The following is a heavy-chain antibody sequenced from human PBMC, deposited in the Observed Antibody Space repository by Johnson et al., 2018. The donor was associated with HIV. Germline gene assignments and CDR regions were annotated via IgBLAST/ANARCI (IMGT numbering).Heavy chain of an antibody. J-gene: IGHJ3*02. D-gene: IGHD3-22*01. CDR1: GFTFSSYA. CDR2: IYSGGRT. CDR3: ARDRGGYYYDSSGADAFDI. V-gene: IGHV3-66*02. Sequence: VQLVESGGGLVQPGGSLRLSCAASGFTFSSYAMSWVRQAPGKGLEWVSVIYSGGRTFYADSVKGRFTISRDNSKNTLYFQMNSLRAEDTAVYYCARDRGGYYYDSSGADAFDIWGQGTMVTVSS.